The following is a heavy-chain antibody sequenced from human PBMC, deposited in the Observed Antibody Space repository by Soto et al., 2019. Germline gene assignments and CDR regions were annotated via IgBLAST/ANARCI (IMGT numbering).Heavy chain of an antibody. CDR1: GFTLSDYY. CDR3: SKAYGDRRGLLDF. Sequence: GGSLRLSCGASGFTLSDYYMSWIRQAPGKGLEWISYISSSSRTIFYADSVKGRFTISRDNAKNTLYLQMNSLRAEDTAVYYFSKAYGDRRGLLDFCSQG. CDR2: ISSSSRTI. J-gene: IGHJ3*01. D-gene: IGHD3-10*01. V-gene: IGHV3-11*01.